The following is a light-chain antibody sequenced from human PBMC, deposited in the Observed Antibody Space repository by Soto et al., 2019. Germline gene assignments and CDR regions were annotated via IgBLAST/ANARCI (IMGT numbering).Light chain of an antibody. J-gene: IGLJ1*01. CDR3: TSYTRDTALV. Sequence: QSVLTQPASVSGSPGQSITISCGGTSSDVGAYIYVSWYQQFPGKAPKLILYEVNNRPSGVSNRFSGSKSGTTASLTISGLQPEDEADYHCTSYTRDTALVFGTGTKVTVL. V-gene: IGLV2-14*03. CDR1: SSDVGAYIY. CDR2: EVN.